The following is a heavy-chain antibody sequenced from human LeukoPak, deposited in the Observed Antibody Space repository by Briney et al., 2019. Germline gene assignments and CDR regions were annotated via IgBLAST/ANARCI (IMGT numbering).Heavy chain of an antibody. Sequence: SETLSLTCAVYGGSFSGYYWSWIRQPPGKGLEWIGEINHSGSTNYNPSLKSRVTISVDTSKNQFSLKLSSVTAADTAVYYCAGPPRGVGELLNDYWGQGTLVTVSS. CDR1: GGSFSGYY. J-gene: IGHJ4*02. V-gene: IGHV4-34*01. D-gene: IGHD3-10*01. CDR2: INHSGST. CDR3: AGPPRGVGELLNDY.